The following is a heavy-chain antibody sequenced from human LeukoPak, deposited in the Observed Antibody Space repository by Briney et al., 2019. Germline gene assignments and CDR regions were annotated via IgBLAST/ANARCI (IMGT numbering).Heavy chain of an antibody. Sequence: SETLSLTCTVYGGSISIYYWSWIRQPQGKGLEWIAYIYSSGSTNYNPSLKSRVTISVDTSKNQFSLKLNSVTAADTAVYYCARRRISGSRFDAFDIWGQGTMVTVSS. D-gene: IGHD3-10*01. V-gene: IGHV4-59*08. CDR2: IYSSGST. CDR3: ARRRISGSRFDAFDI. J-gene: IGHJ3*02. CDR1: GGSISIYY.